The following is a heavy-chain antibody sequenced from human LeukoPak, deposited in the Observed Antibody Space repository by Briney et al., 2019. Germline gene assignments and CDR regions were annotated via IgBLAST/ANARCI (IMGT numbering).Heavy chain of an antibody. CDR3: ARDPCCSGGSCYSGGWFGP. J-gene: IGHJ5*02. CDR1: GFTVSSNY. CDR2: IYSGGST. V-gene: IGHV3-53*01. D-gene: IGHD2-15*01. Sequence: PGGPLRLSCAASGFTVSSNYMSWVRQAPGKGLEWVSVIYSGGSTYYADSVKGRFTIPRDNSKTTLYLQMNSLRAEDTAVYYCARDPCCSGGSCYSGGWFGPWGKGTLVTVST.